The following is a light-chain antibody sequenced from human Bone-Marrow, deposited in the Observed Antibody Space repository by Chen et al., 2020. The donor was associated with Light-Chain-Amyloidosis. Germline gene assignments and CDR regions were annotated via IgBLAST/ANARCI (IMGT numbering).Light chain of an antibody. CDR2: EVS. CDR1: SSDIGAYNY. J-gene: IGLJ2*01. CDR3: SSYTDTNSVI. Sequence: QSALAQPASVSGSPGQSITISCTGTSSDIGAYNYVSWYQHPPGKAPILIIYEVSHRPSGVSNRFSGSKSGNRASLTISWLQAEDEADYYCSSYTDTNSVIFGGGTELTVL. V-gene: IGLV2-14*01.